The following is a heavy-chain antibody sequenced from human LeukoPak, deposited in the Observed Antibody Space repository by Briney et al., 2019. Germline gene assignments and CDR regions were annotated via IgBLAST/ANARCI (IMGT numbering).Heavy chain of an antibody. CDR1: GYTFTGYY. CDR3: ARAPIPIVVVPAAISDWFDP. J-gene: IGHJ5*02. CDR2: INPNSGGT. Sequence: ASVKVSCKASGYTFTGYYMHWVRQAPGQGLEWMGWINPNSGGTNYAQKFQGRVTMTRDTSISTAYMELSRLRSDDTAVYYCARAPIPIVVVPAAISDWFDPWGQGTLVTVSS. D-gene: IGHD2-2*02. V-gene: IGHV1-2*02.